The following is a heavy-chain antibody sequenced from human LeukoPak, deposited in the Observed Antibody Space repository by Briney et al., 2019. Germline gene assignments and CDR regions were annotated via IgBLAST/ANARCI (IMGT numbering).Heavy chain of an antibody. J-gene: IGHJ4*02. CDR3: AKPQHYGRGDFDY. V-gene: IGHV3-43*02. D-gene: IGHD3-10*01. Sequence: GGSLRLSCAASGFNFDDYAMDWVRQAPGRGLEWVSLISGDGGITYYADFVKGRFTISRDNSKHPLYLQMNSLRTQDTALYYCAKPQHYGRGDFDYWGQGTLVTVSS. CDR1: GFNFDDYA. CDR2: ISGDGGIT.